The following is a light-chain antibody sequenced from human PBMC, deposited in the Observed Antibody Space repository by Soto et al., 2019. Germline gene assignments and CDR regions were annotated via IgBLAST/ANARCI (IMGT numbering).Light chain of an antibody. Sequence: SVLTQPASVSGSPGQSITISCTGTSSAVGGYNYVSWYRQHPGRAPKLMIYDVSNRPSGVSNRFSGSKSGNTASLTISGLQAEDEADYYCSSYTRSSTYVFGTGTKVTVL. J-gene: IGLJ1*01. CDR2: DVS. CDR1: SSAVGGYNY. V-gene: IGLV2-14*01. CDR3: SSYTRSSTYV.